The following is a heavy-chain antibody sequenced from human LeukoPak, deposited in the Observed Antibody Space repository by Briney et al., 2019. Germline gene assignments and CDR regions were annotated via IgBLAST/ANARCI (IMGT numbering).Heavy chain of an antibody. CDR2: ISGSGGST. V-gene: IGHV3-23*01. CDR3: AKVGLWFGEFLDH. CDR1: GFAFSSYA. J-gene: IGHJ5*02. D-gene: IGHD3-10*01. Sequence: GGSLRLSCAASGFAFSSYAMSWVRQAPGKGLEWVSAISGSGGSTYYADSVKGRFTISRDNSKNTLYLQMNSLRAEDTAVYYCAKVGLWFGEFLDHWGQGTLVTVSS.